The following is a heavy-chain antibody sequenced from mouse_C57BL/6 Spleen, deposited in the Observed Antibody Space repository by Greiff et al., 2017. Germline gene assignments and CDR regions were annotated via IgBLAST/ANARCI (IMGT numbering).Heavy chain of an antibody. CDR3: ARESIYYYGCSYGEFSC. V-gene: IGHV1-55*01. CDR2: IYPGSGNT. CDR1: GYTFNSYW. J-gene: IGHJ3*01. Sequence: QVQLQQSGAELVKPGASVKMSCKASGYTFNSYWMTWVKQRPGQGLEWIGEIYPGSGNTNYNEKFKSKATLTVDTSSSTAYMQLSSLTSEDSAVYYCARESIYYYGCSYGEFSCWGQGALVTVAA. D-gene: IGHD1-1*01.